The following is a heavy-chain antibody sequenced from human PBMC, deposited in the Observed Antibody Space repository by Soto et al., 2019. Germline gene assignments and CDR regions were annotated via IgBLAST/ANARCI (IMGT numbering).Heavy chain of an antibody. J-gene: IGHJ4*02. CDR1: GGAFSNYY. Sequence: QVQLQQWGAGLLKPSETLSLTCAVYGGAFSNYYWSWIRQPPGKGLEWIGEIDRNGGTSYDPSLKSRVTISIETSKKQFSLKLTSVTAADTAIYYCAGGSPSACELPFYWGQGDLVTVSS. V-gene: IGHV4-34*01. D-gene: IGHD1-26*01. CDR2: IDRNGGT. CDR3: AGGSPSACELPFY.